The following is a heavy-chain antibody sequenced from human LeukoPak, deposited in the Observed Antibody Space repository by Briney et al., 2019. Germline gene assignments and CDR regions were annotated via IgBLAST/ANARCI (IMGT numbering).Heavy chain of an antibody. V-gene: IGHV4-61*02. CDR3: ARHELRITMIVVDNWFDP. CDR1: GGSINNGDHF. D-gene: IGHD3-22*01. CDR2: IFTSGST. Sequence: SQTLSLTCTVSGGSINNGDHFWTWIRQPAGKGLEWIGRIFTSGSTNYNPSLKSRVTMSVDTSKNQFSLKLSSVTAADTAVYYCARHELRITMIVVDNWFDPWGQGTLVTVSS. J-gene: IGHJ5*02.